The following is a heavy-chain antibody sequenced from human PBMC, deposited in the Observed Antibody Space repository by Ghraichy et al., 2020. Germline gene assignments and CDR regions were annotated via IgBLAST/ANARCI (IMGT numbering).Heavy chain of an antibody. Sequence: GGSLRLSCAASGFMFGSHWIHWVRQAPGKGLVWVSRISGDGISTSYADSVKGRFTISRDNAKNTLYLQMNSLRTEDTAVYYCARGAIQGCGGSCYSVGSFDHWGQGALVTVSP. CDR1: GFMFGSHW. CDR3: ARGAIQGCGGSCYSVGSFDH. V-gene: IGHV3-74*01. CDR2: ISGDGIST. D-gene: IGHD2-15*01. J-gene: IGHJ4*02.